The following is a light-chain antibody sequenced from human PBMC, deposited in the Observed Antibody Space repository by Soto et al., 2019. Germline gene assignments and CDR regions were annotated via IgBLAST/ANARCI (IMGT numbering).Light chain of an antibody. CDR3: QQRSNWPQIT. Sequence: EIVLTQSPATLSLSPGERATLSCRASQGVRKYLAWYQQKPGQAPRLLIHDASNRATGIPARFSGSGSGTDFTLTSSSLEPEDFGVYYCQQRSNWPQITFGGGTKLEIK. CDR2: DAS. CDR1: QGVRKY. V-gene: IGKV3-11*01. J-gene: IGKJ4*01.